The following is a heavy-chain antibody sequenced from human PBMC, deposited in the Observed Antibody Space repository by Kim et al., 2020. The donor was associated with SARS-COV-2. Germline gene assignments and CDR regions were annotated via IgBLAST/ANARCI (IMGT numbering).Heavy chain of an antibody. J-gene: IGHJ4*02. CDR3: GVGKTLSTLDY. Sequence: GGSLRLSCTASAFSFSDTYLSWIRQAPGKGLEWIAHISDSGRYTNYPDSVKGRFIVSRDNAQNSLFLQMNSLRVDDTAVYYCGVGKTLSTLDYWGQGTLV. CDR1: AFSFSDTY. CDR2: ISDSGRYT. D-gene: IGHD1-26*01. V-gene: IGHV3-11*03.